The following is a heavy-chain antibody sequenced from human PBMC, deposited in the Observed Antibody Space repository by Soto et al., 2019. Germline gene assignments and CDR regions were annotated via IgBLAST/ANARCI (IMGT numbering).Heavy chain of an antibody. J-gene: IGHJ4*02. CDR2: ISAYNGNT. D-gene: IGHD6-19*01. CDR1: GYTFTSYG. Sequence: QVQLVQSGAEVTKPGASVKVSCKASGYTFTSYGISWVRQAPGQGLEWMGWISAYNGNTNYAQKLQGRVTMTTDTSTSTAYMELRSLRSDDTAVYYCARDLRLYSSGWCFDYWVQGTLVTVSS. CDR3: ARDLRLYSSGWCFDY. V-gene: IGHV1-18*01.